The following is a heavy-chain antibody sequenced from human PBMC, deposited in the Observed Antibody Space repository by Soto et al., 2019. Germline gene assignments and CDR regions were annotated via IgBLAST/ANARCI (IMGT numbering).Heavy chain of an antibody. CDR3: AGGRDIVVVPAAIGFVYFDY. J-gene: IGHJ4*02. CDR2: TYYRSKWYN. D-gene: IGHD2-2*01. Sequence: SQALCLPSAISRGTLSTNSAAWHCIRQSPWTGLQSLGRTYYRSKWYNDYAVSVKSRITINPDTSKNQFSLQLNSVTPEDTAVYYCAGGRDIVVVPAAIGFVYFDYWGQGTMFTGSS. CDR1: RGTLSTNSAA. V-gene: IGHV6-1*01.